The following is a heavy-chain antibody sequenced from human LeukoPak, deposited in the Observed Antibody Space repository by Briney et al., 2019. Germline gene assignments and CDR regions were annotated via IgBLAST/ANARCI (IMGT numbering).Heavy chain of an antibody. CDR1: GFTFSSYG. Sequence: GGSLRLSCAASGFTFSSYGMHWVRQAPGKGLEWVAVISYDGSNKYYADSVKGRFTISRDNSKNTLYLQMNSLRAEDTAVYYCAKAPGYGDNPLYYYYYMDVWGKGTTVTVSS. D-gene: IGHD4-17*01. J-gene: IGHJ6*03. CDR3: AKAPGYGDNPLYYYYYMDV. CDR2: ISYDGSNK. V-gene: IGHV3-30*18.